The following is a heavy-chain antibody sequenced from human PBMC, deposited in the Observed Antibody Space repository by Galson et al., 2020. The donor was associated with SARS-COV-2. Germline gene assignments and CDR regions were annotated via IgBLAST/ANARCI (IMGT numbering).Heavy chain of an antibody. CDR1: GGSFSGYQ. CDR2: IYPGGST. V-gene: IGHV4-34*01. D-gene: IGHD2-15*01. Sequence: SETLSLTCAVYGGSFSGYQWNWIRQPPGKGLEWIGEIYPGGSTNYKPSDYNPPLKSRVTISVDTSKNQFSLKLTSVTAADTAVYYCARKSCSGGTCYSPFRFYYYPMDVWGQGTTVTVSS. J-gene: IGHJ6*02. CDR3: ARKSCSGGTCYSPFRFYYYPMDV.